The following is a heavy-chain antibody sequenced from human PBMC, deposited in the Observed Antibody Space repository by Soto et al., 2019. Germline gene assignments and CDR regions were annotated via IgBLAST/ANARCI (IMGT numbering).Heavy chain of an antibody. J-gene: IGHJ6*02. CDR2: IYHSGST. Sequence: SETLSLTCAVSGGSISSGGYSWSWIRQPPGKGLEWIGYIYHSGSTYYNPSLRSRVTISVDRSKNQFSLKLCSVTAADTAVYYCARAGAGTRENYYYYGMDVWGQGTTVTVSS. D-gene: IGHD1-7*01. CDR1: GGSISSGGYS. V-gene: IGHV4-30-2*01. CDR3: ARAGAGTRENYYYYGMDV.